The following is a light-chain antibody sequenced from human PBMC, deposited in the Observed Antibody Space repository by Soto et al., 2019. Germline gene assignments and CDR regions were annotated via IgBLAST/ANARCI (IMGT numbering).Light chain of an antibody. J-gene: IGLJ2*01. CDR2: NVS. CDR1: SSDVGGYNY. V-gene: IGLV2-14*03. CDR3: SSFTSSNTVL. Sequence: QSVLTQPASVSGPPGQSITISCTGTSSDVGGYNYVSWYQHHPGKAPNIIISNVSNRPSGVSNRFSGSKSGNTASLTISGLQAEDESHYYCSSFTSSNTVLFGGGTKLTVL.